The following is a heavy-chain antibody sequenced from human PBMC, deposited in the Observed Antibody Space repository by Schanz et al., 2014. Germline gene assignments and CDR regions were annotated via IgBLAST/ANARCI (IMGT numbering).Heavy chain of an antibody. Sequence: QLQLQESGPGLVKPSETLSLTCTVSGGSISSYYWSWIRQSPGKGPEWIGYITYSGGTNHNASLKSRVTISVDTAKNQFSLKVTSVTAADTAIYYCAKDISDTSGKDDYWGQGTLVTVSS. CDR3: AKDISDTSGKDDY. D-gene: IGHD3-22*01. CDR1: GGSISSYY. J-gene: IGHJ4*02. CDR2: ITYSGGT. V-gene: IGHV4-59*01.